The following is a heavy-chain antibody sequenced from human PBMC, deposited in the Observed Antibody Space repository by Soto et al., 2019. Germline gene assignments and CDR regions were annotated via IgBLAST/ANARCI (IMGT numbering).Heavy chain of an antibody. D-gene: IGHD6-6*01. Sequence: EVQLVETGGGLIQPGGSLRLSCAASGFTVSSNYMNWVRQAPGKGLEWVSIIYSDGTTSYADSVQGRFTISRDNFKNTLHLQMNSLRAEDTAVYYCAILSNWGQGTLVTVSS. CDR1: GFTVSSNY. CDR2: IYSDGTT. J-gene: IGHJ4*02. CDR3: AILSN. V-gene: IGHV3-53*02.